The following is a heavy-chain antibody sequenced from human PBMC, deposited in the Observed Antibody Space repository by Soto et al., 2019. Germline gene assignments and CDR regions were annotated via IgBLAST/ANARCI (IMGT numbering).Heavy chain of an antibody. Sequence: EVQLVESGGGLVQPGGSLRLSCAASGFTVSSNYMSWVRQAPGKGLEWVSVIYSGGSTYYADSVKGRFTISRDNSKNTLYLQMNSVRAEDTAVYYCARGGWVLGDPHAYWGQGTLVTVSS. D-gene: IGHD6-19*01. CDR1: GFTVSSNY. J-gene: IGHJ4*02. CDR2: IYSGGST. V-gene: IGHV3-66*01. CDR3: ARGGWVLGDPHAY.